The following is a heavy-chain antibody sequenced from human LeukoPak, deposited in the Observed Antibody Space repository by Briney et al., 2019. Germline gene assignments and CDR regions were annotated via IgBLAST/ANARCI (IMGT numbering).Heavy chain of an antibody. CDR1: GISLSNYA. CDR3: AKRGVVIRGILVIGYHQEAYHYDF. CDR2: ISERGGST. Sequence: GGSLRLSCVVSGISLSNYAMTWVCQAPGKGLEWVSYISERGGSTTYADSVKGRFTISRDTSLNTLYLRMNNLRAEDTAVYFCAKRGVVIRGILVIGYHQEAYHYDFWGQGVLVTVSS. J-gene: IGHJ4*02. D-gene: IGHD3-10*01. V-gene: IGHV3-23*01.